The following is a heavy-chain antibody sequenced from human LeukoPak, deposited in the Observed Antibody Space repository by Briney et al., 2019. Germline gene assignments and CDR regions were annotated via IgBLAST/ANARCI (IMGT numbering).Heavy chain of an antibody. J-gene: IGHJ1*01. CDR1: GFTVSSNY. CDR2: TNTDGSST. CDR3: YGANAEH. V-gene: IGHV3-74*03. D-gene: IGHD4-23*01. Sequence: GGSLRLSCAASGFTVSSNYMSWVRQAPGKGLVWVSGTNTDGSSTMYADSVKGRFTIARDNAKNTLYLQMNSLRAEDTAVYYCYGANAEHWGQGTPVTVSS.